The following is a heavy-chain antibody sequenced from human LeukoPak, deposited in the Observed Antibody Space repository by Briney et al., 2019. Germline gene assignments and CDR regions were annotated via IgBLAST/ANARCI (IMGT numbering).Heavy chain of an antibody. CDR1: GYSFTSYW. Sequence: GESLKISCKGSGYSFTSYWIGWVRQKPGKGLEWMGIIYPGDSDTRYSPSFQGQVTISADKSISTAYLQWSSLKASDTAMYYCARLGAPTDYGSGSYYKWAYYYYYYMDVWGKGTTVTVSS. J-gene: IGHJ6*03. V-gene: IGHV5-51*01. CDR2: IYPGDSDT. D-gene: IGHD3-10*01. CDR3: ARLGAPTDYGSGSYYKWAYYYYYYMDV.